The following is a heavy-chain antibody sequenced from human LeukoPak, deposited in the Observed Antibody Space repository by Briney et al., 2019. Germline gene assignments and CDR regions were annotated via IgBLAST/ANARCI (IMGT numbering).Heavy chain of an antibody. J-gene: IGHJ2*01. V-gene: IGHV4-30-4*01. CDR3: ARGTGATVVTPIYWYFDL. Sequence: PSETLSLTCTVSGGSISSGDYYWSWIRQPPGKGLEWIGYIYYSGSTYYNPSLKSRDTISVDTSKNQFSLKLSSVTAADTAVYYCARGTGATVVTPIYWYFDLWGRGTLVTVSS. CDR1: GGSISSGDYY. CDR2: IYYSGST. D-gene: IGHD4-23*01.